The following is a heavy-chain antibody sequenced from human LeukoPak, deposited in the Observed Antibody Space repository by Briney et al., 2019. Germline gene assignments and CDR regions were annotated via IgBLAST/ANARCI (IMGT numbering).Heavy chain of an antibody. D-gene: IGHD4-17*01. J-gene: IGHJ4*02. Sequence: GASVKVSCKASGYTFTSYDINWVRQATGQGLEWMGWMNPNSGNTGYAQKFQGRVTITRNTSISTAYMELSSLRSEDTAVYYCARLKDYGDYFRFDYWGQGTLVTVSS. CDR2: MNPNSGNT. CDR1: GYTFTSYD. CDR3: ARLKDYGDYFRFDY. V-gene: IGHV1-8*01.